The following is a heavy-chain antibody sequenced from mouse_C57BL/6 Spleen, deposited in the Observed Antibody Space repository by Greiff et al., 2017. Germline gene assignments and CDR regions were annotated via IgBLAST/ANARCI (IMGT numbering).Heavy chain of an antibody. CDR2: INPSSGYT. J-gene: IGHJ3*01. CDR3: ARSSYDYDVLFAY. D-gene: IGHD2-4*01. Sequence: QVQLQQSGAELARPGASVKMSCKASGYTFTSYTMHWVKQRPGQGLEWIGYINPSSGYTKYNQKFKDKATLTADKSSSTAYMQLSSLTSEDSAVYYCARSSYDYDVLFAYWGQGTLVTVSA. CDR1: GYTFTSYT. V-gene: IGHV1-4*01.